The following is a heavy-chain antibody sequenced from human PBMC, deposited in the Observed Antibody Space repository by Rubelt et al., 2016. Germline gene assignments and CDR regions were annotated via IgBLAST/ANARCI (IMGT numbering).Heavy chain of an antibody. CDR2: LSGRGGST. CDR1: GFIFSSYG. CDR3: AKDLSSSNTFYFDY. D-gene: IGHD2-2*01. J-gene: IGHJ4*02. Sequence: VQLVESGGGVVQPGRSLRLSCAASGFIFSSYGMHWVRQAPGKGLDWVSSLSGRGGSTYYADSVKGRFTISRDNSKNTLFLQRNSRRSEDTAIYYCAKDLSSSNTFYFDYWSQGTLVTVSS. V-gene: IGHV3-23*04.